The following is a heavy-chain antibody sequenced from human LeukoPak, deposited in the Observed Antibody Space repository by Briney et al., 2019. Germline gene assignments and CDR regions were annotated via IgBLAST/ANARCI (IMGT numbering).Heavy chain of an antibody. CDR1: GGTFSSYA. CDR3: ARDRRVSGPRAAFDI. V-gene: IGHV1-69*13. D-gene: IGHD3-3*01. Sequence: GASVKVSCKASGGTFSSYAISWVRQAPGQGLEWMGGIIPIFGTANYAQKFQGRVTITADESTSTAYMELSSLRSEDTAVYYCARDRRVSGPRAAFDIWGQGTMVTVSS. CDR2: IIPIFGTA. J-gene: IGHJ3*02.